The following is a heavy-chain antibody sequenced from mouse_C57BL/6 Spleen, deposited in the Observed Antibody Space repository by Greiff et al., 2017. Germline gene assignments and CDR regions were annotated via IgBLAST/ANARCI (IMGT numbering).Heavy chain of an antibody. Sequence: EVQLVESGGGLVQPGGSLKLSCAASGFTFSDYYMYWVRQTPEKRLEWVAYISNGGGSTYYPDTVKGRFTISRDNAKNTLYLQMSRLKSEDTAMYYCARRNGNYLFFDYWGQGTTLTVSS. CDR2: ISNGGGST. J-gene: IGHJ2*01. D-gene: IGHD2-1*01. CDR1: GFTFSDYY. V-gene: IGHV5-12*01. CDR3: ARRNGNYLFFDY.